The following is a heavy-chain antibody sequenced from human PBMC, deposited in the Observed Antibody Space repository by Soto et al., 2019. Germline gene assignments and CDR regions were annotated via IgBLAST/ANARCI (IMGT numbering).Heavy chain of an antibody. D-gene: IGHD3-10*01. Sequence: TSETLSLTCAVSGGSISSDNWWSWVRQPPGKGLEWIGEIYHSGTTKYNPSLKSRVTLSMDKSKNQFSLKLSSVTAADTAVYYCARSLWFGEDFFDYWGQGTLVTVSS. CDR3: ARSLWFGEDFFDY. J-gene: IGHJ4*02. V-gene: IGHV4-4*02. CDR1: GGSISSDNW. CDR2: IYHSGTT.